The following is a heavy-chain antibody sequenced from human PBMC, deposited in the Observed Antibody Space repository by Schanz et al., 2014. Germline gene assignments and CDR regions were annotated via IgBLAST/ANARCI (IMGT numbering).Heavy chain of an antibody. CDR2: IWYDGSNK. Sequence: QVQLVESGGGVVQPGRSLRLSCAASGFTFSSYGMHWVRQAPGKGLEWVAIIWYDGSNKYYADSVKGRFTISRDNSKNTLFLQMSILRAEDTAVYFCAKDTGYCHGGACYCFEYWGLGILXTVSS. J-gene: IGHJ4*02. V-gene: IGHV3-33*06. D-gene: IGHD2-8*02. CDR1: GFTFSSYG. CDR3: AKDTGYCHGGACYCFEY.